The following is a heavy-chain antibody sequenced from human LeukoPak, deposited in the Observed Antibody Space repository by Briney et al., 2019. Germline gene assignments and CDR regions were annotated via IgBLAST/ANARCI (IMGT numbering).Heavy chain of an antibody. J-gene: IGHJ5*02. CDR2: IIPIFGTA. Sequence: ASVKVSCKASGGTFSSYAISWVRQAPGQGLEWMGGIIPIFGTANYAQKFQGRVTITAGESTSTAYMELSSLRSEDTAVYYCARVWLWFGELCRHFRFDPWGQGTLVTVSS. CDR3: ARVWLWFGELCRHFRFDP. D-gene: IGHD3-10*01. V-gene: IGHV1-69*13. CDR1: GGTFSSYA.